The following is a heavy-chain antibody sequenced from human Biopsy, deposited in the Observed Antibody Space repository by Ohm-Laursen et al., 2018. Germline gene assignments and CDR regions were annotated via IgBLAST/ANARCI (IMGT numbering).Heavy chain of an antibody. D-gene: IGHD3-10*01. Sequence: SLRLSCAAAGVTLSGYGMNWVRQAPGKGLEWFSSISASSSYIHYADSVKGRFTVSRDNTKNSLYLQMNSLRAADTAIYYCATELLPPGVGGPWLDSWGQGTPVTVSS. CDR3: ATELLPPGVGGPWLDS. CDR1: GVTLSGYG. V-gene: IGHV3-21*06. CDR2: ISASSSYI. J-gene: IGHJ5*01.